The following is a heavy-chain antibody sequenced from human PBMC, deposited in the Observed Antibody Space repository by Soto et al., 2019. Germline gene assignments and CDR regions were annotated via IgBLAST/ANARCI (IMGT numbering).Heavy chain of an antibody. CDR3: AWSATGTATHYFDY. CDR2: IDPGDSYT. CDR1: GFSFTSSW. Sequence: PGESLKISCEGSGFSFTSSWINWVRQMPGKGLEWMGNIDPGDSYTNYSPSFEGHVTISCDKSINTAYLQWNSLKASDTAVYFCAWSATGTATHYFDYWGQGSLVTVSS. J-gene: IGHJ4*01. V-gene: IGHV5-10-1*01. D-gene: IGHD6-13*01.